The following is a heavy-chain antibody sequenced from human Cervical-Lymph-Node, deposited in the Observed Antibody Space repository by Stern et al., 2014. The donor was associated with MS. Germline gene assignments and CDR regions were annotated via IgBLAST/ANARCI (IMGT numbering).Heavy chain of an antibody. D-gene: IGHD4-11*01. CDR3: TRGETTPFDY. V-gene: IGHV3-30*14. Sequence: VQLVQSGGGVVQPGRSLRLSCAASGFTFSTYAMHWGRQAPGKGPEWVAVISYDGSNKYFEDSEKDRFPISRDNSKTTQYRQMNSLRGEDTAVYYCTRGETTPFDYWGQGALVTVSS. CDR1: GFTFSTYA. J-gene: IGHJ4*02. CDR2: ISYDGSNK.